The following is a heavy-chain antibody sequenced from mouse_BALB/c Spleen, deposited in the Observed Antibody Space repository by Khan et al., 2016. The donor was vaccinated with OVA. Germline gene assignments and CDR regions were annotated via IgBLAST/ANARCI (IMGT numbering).Heavy chain of an antibody. J-gene: IGHJ3*01. CDR1: GFTFSNYA. CDR3: ASDYWFTY. D-gene: IGHD2-4*01. CDR2: ISSGGNT. V-gene: IGHV5-6-5*01. Sequence: EVELVESGGGLVQPGGSLKLSCEGSGFTFSNYAMSWVRQTPEKRLEWVASISSGGNTYDSDSAKGRFTIFSDNARNILYLQMSSLRYEDTAVYYCASDYWFTYWGQWTLVTVSA.